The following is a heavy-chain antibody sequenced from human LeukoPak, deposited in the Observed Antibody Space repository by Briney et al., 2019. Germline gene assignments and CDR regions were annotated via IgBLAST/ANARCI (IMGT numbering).Heavy chain of an antibody. V-gene: IGHV1-18*01. CDR3: ARVFTIATIATWFDP. CDR2: ISAYNGST. CDR1: GYTFSNYG. J-gene: IGHJ5*02. Sequence: ASVKVSCKASGYTFSNYGITWVRQAPGQGLEWMGWISAYNGSTNYAQKFQGRVTMTRDTSTRTAYMELSSLRSDDTAVYYCARVFTIATIATWFDPWGQETLVTVSS. D-gene: IGHD1-26*01.